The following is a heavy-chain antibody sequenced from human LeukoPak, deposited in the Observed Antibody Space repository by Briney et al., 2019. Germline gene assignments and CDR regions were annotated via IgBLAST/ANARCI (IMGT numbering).Heavy chain of an antibody. Sequence: GRSLRLSCAASGFTFNIYAMHWVRQAPGKGLEWVAVISFDGTSKFYADSVKGRFTISRGNSKNTLYLQMKNPRPEDTAIYYCARPSGYSSSWDMNFQHWGQGTLVSVSS. J-gene: IGHJ1*01. CDR1: GFTFNIYA. D-gene: IGHD5-12*01. CDR2: ISFDGTSK. V-gene: IGHV3-30*04. CDR3: ARPSGYSSSWDMNFQH.